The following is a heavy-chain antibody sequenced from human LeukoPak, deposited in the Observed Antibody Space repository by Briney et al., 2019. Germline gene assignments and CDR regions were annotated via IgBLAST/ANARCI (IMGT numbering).Heavy chain of an antibody. CDR2: IYHSGST. CDR1: GGSISSGGYY. D-gene: IGHD3-10*01. Sequence: PSETLSLTCTVSGGSISSGGYYWSWIRQPPGKGLEWIGYIYHSGSTYYNPSLKSRVTISVDRSKNQFSLKLSSVTAADTAVYYCARAHRGEWYYYYYMDVWGKGTMVTVSS. V-gene: IGHV4-30-2*01. J-gene: IGHJ6*03. CDR3: ARAHRGEWYYYYYMDV.